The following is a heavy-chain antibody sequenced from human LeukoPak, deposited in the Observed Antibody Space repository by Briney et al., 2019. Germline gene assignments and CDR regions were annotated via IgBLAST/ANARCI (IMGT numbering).Heavy chain of an antibody. CDR2: SIPIFGRG. Sequence: GASVKVSCKASGCTFSSYAISWVRQAPGQGLEWMGSSIPIFGRGNYAQKFQCRVTITSDKSTSTACMELSSLRSEETAVYYCARDFAYSNDLWGQGTLVTVSS. CDR1: GCTFSSYA. CDR3: ARDFAYSNDL. D-gene: IGHD4-11*01. V-gene: IGHV1-69*04. J-gene: IGHJ4*02.